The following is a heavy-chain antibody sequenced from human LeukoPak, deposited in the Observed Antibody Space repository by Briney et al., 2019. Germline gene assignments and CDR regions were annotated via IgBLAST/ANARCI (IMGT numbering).Heavy chain of an antibody. CDR3: ARDVSYGDYLYDAFDI. J-gene: IGHJ3*02. CDR2: ISAYNGNT. Sequence: GASVKVSCKASGYTFTSYGISWVRQAPGQGLEWMGWISAYNGNTNYAQKLQGRVTMTTDTSTSTAYMELRSLRSDGTAVYYCARDVSYGDYLYDAFDIWGQGTMVTVSS. V-gene: IGHV1-18*01. CDR1: GYTFTSYG. D-gene: IGHD4-17*01.